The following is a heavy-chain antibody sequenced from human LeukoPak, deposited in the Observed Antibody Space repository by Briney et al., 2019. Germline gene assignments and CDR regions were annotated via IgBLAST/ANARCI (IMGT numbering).Heavy chain of an antibody. V-gene: IGHV3-7*01. J-gene: IGHJ6*03. CDR2: IKQDGSEK. D-gene: IGHD6-13*01. Sequence: PGGSLRLSCAASGFTFSSYWMSWVRQAPGEGLEWVANIKQDGSEKYYVDSVEGRFTISRDNAKNSLNLQMNSLRAEDTAVYYCARGSPGTFYYNYMDVWGKGTTVTVSS. CDR1: GFTFSSYW. CDR3: ARGSPGTFYYNYMDV.